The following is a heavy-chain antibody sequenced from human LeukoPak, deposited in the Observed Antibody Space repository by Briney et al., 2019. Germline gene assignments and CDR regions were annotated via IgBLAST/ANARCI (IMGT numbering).Heavy chain of an antibody. CDR1: GFTFDDYA. J-gene: IGHJ4*02. D-gene: IGHD2-21*02. V-gene: IGHV3-9*01. Sequence: GGSLRLSCAASGFTFDDYAMHWVRQAPGKGLEWVSGISWNSGSIGYADSVKGRFTISRDNAKNSLYLQMNSLGAEDTALYYCAKSLARIVVVTAMDYWGQGTLVTVSS. CDR2: ISWNSGSI. CDR3: AKSLARIVVVTAMDY.